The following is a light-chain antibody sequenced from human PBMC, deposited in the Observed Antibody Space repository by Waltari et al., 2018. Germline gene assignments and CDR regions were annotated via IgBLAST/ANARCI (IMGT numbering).Light chain of an antibody. J-gene: IGKJ1*01. V-gene: IGKV3-20*01. CDR2: GAS. CDR1: QSVRSSY. CDR3: QQYGSSPWT. Sequence: DIVLTQSPGTLSLSPGARATLSCRASQSVRSSYLAWDQQKPGQAPRVLIHGASNRATGIPDRFSGSGSGTDFTLTISRLEPEDFAVYYCQQYGSSPWTFGQGTKVEIK.